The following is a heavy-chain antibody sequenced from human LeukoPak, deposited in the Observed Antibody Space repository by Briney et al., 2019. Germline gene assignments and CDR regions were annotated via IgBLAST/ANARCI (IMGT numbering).Heavy chain of an antibody. CDR1: GYTFTSYG. Sequence: ASVKVSCKASGYTFTSYGISWVRQAPGQGLEWMGWISAYNGNTNYAQKLQGRVTMTTDTSTSTAYMELRSLRSDDTAVYYCARDLSRLLWFGEKIRSAGATPSYWGQGTLVTVSS. J-gene: IGHJ4*02. V-gene: IGHV1-18*01. CDR3: ARDLSRLLWFGEKIRSAGATPSY. D-gene: IGHD3-10*01. CDR2: ISAYNGNT.